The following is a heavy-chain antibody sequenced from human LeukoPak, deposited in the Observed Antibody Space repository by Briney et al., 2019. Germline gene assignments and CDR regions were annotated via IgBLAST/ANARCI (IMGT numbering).Heavy chain of an antibody. J-gene: IGHJ4*02. CDR3: ARGLSFFDY. Sequence: ETLSVGWTVAVDSITIYDCSWIPQYQSKGLEWIGYIYTSGSTNYNPSLKSRVTISVDTSKIQFSLKLSSVTAANTAVYYCARGLSFFDYWGQGTLVTVSS. V-gene: IGHV4-4*09. CDR2: IYTSGST. CDR1: VDSITIYD. D-gene: IGHD2/OR15-2a*01.